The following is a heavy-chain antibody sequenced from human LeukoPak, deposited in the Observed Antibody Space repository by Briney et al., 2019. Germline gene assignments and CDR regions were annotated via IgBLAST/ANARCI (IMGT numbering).Heavy chain of an antibody. CDR1: GFTFDDYA. CDR3: AKDFSSGTYYPYYYYGMDV. V-gene: IGHV3-43*02. D-gene: IGHD3-10*01. J-gene: IGHJ6*02. CDR2: ISGDGGST. Sequence: GSLRLSCAASGFTFDDYAMHWVRKAPGKGLEWVSLISGDGGSTYYADSVKGRFTISRDNSKNSLYLQMNSLRTEDTALYYCAKDFSSGTYYPYYYYGMDVWGQGTTVTVSS.